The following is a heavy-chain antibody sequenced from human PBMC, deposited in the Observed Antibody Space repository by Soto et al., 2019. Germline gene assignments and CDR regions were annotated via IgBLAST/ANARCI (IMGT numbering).Heavy chain of an antibody. CDR2: IYHSGST. D-gene: IGHD6-19*01. V-gene: IGHV4-4*03. CDR1: VGPFASITW. J-gene: IGHJ4*02. Sequence: VNLKGRGPGLWNLPGPFSPPWLVLVGPFASITWGGWVRQPPGKGLEWIGEIYHSGSTNYNPSLKSRVTISVDKSKNQFSLKLSSVTAADTAVYYCASLIAVAANWGQGTLVTVSS. CDR3: ASLIAVAAN.